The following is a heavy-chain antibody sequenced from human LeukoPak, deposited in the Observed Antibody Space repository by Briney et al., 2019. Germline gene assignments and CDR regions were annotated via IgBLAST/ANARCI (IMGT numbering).Heavy chain of an antibody. CDR3: AGDMYYYDSSGPIPRD. CDR2: ISSSGSTI. V-gene: IGHV3-48*03. CDR1: GFTFSSYE. Sequence: GGSLRLSCAASGFTFSSYEMNWVRQAPGKGLEWVSYISSSGSTIYYADSVKGRFTISRDNAKNSLYLQMNSLRAEDTAVYYCAGDMYYYDSSGPIPRDWGQGTLVTVSS. J-gene: IGHJ4*02. D-gene: IGHD3-22*01.